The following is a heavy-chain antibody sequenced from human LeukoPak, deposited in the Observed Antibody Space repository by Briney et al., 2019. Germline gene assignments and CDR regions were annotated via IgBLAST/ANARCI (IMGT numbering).Heavy chain of an antibody. Sequence: GGSLRLSCAASGFTVSSSYMSWVRQAPGKGLEWVSVIYIGDSTYYADSVKGRFTISRDNSKNTLYLQMNSLRAEDTAVYYCARDLDSYGSYWGQGTLVTVSS. J-gene: IGHJ4*02. CDR1: GFTVSSSY. V-gene: IGHV3-53*01. CDR3: ARDLDSYGSY. D-gene: IGHD5-18*01. CDR2: IYIGDST.